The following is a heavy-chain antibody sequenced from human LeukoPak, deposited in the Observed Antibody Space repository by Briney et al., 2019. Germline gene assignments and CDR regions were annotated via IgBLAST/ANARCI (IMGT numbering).Heavy chain of an antibody. CDR3: TKLYVSSWCDY. CDR1: GFTFSDHY. Sequence: GGSLRLSCAASGFTFSDHYMDRVRQAPGKGLEWVGRIRNKAKSYTTEYAASVKGRFTISRDDSKNSVFLQMNSLKTEDTAVYYCTKLYVSSWCDYWGQGTLVTVSS. CDR2: IRNKAKSYTT. J-gene: IGHJ4*02. D-gene: IGHD6-13*01. V-gene: IGHV3-72*01.